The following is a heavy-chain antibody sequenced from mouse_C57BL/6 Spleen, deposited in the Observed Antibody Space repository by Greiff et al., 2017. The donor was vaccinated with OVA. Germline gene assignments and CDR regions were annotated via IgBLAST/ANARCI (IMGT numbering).Heavy chain of an antibody. CDR3: AKTLSMVTKYYYAMDY. V-gene: IGHV2-5*01. Sequence: QVQLQQSGPGLVQPSQSLSITCTVSGFSLTSYGVHWVRQSPGKGLAWLGVIWRGGSTDYNAAFMSRLSITKDNSKSQVFFKMNSLQADDTAIYYCAKTLSMVTKYYYAMDYWGQGTSVTVSS. CDR2: IWRGGST. CDR1: GFSLTSYG. J-gene: IGHJ4*01. D-gene: IGHD2-1*01.